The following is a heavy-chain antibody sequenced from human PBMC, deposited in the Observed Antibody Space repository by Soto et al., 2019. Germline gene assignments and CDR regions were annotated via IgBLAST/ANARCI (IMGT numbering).Heavy chain of an antibody. D-gene: IGHD2-21*01. V-gene: IGHV3-23*01. CDR2: IINTGVRT. J-gene: IGHJ4*02. CDR3: VKEHGDSCSDY. Sequence: EVQLLESGGGLVQPGGSLRLSCAASGFTFSTYAMSWVRQAPGKGLDWISAIINTGVRTYYADSVKGRFTISRDNSKNTVYLQMNSLRAEDTAVYYCVKEHGDSCSDYWGQGTLVTVSS. CDR1: GFTFSTYA.